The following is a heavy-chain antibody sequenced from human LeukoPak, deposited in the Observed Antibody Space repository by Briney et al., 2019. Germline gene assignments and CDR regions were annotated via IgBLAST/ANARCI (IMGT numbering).Heavy chain of an antibody. J-gene: IGHJ4*02. CDR2: IYHSGST. CDR1: GYSISSGYY. CDR3: ATSGWYQTGVY. V-gene: IGHV4-38-2*02. Sequence: SETLSLTCTVSGYSISSGYYWGWIRQPPGKGLEWIGSIYHSGSTYYNPSLKSRVTISVDTSKNQFSLKLSSLTAADTAVYYCATSGWYQTGVYWGQGTLVTVSS. D-gene: IGHD6-13*01.